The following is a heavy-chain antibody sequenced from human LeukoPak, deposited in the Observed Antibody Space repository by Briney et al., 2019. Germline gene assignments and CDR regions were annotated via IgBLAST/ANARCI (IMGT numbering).Heavy chain of an antibody. CDR3: ARGHRLYCSSTSCYWFDP. CDR1: GYTFTSYD. Sequence: ASVKVSCKAPGYTFTSYDINWVRQATGQGLEWMGWMNPNSGNTGYAQKFQGRVTITRNTSISTAYMELSSLRSEDTAVYYCARGHRLYCSSTSCYWFDPWGQGTLVTVSS. D-gene: IGHD2-2*01. CDR2: MNPNSGNT. V-gene: IGHV1-8*03. J-gene: IGHJ5*02.